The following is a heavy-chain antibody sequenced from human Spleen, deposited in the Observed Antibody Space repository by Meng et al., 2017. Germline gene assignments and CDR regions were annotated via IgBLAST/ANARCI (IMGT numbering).Heavy chain of an antibody. CDR2: IDPKSDNT. D-gene: IGHD6-13*01. J-gene: IGHJ4*02. Sequence: ASVKVSCKASGYTFTGYYMHWVRQAPGQGLEWMGRIDPKSDNTHYAQKFQGKVTMTRDTSIRTDYMELSGLRSDATAVYYCARDEDISGAGYLLGDFWGQGTLVTVSS. CDR1: GYTFTGYY. CDR3: ARDEDISGAGYLLGDF. V-gene: IGHV1-2*06.